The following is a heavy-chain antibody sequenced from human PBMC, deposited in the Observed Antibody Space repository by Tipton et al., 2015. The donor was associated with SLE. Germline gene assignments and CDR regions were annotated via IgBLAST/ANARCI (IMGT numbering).Heavy chain of an antibody. D-gene: IGHD6-6*01. CDR3: ALGKAARPIDY. V-gene: IGHV4-61*02. Sequence: TLSLTCTVSGGSISSDTYYWSLIRQPAGKGLEWIGRIYVSGSTNYNPSLKSRVTISVDTSKNQFSLKLSSVTAADTAVYYCALGKAARPIDYWGQGTLVTVSS. CDR1: GGSISSDTYY. J-gene: IGHJ4*02. CDR2: IYVSGST.